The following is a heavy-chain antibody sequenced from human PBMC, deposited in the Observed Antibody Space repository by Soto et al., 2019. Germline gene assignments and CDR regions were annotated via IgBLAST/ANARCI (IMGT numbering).Heavy chain of an antibody. D-gene: IGHD2-2*02. CDR3: ARGYHNWFDP. CDR2: VNPNSGNT. CDR1: GYTFTGYY. V-gene: IGHV1-8*02. Sequence: ASVKVSCKASGYTFTGYYMHWVRQAPGQGLEWMGWVNPNSGNTGYAQKFQGRVTMTMNTSISTAYMELSSLRSEDTAVYYCARGYHNWFDPWGQGTLVTVAS. J-gene: IGHJ5*02.